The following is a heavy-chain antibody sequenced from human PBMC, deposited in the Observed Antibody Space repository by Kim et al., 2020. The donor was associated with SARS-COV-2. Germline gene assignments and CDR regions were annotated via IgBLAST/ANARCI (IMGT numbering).Heavy chain of an antibody. J-gene: IGHJ2*01. CDR2: ISYDGSNK. V-gene: IGHV3-30-3*01. CDR3: ARDGVVVITTLAGYFDL. Sequence: GGSLRLSCAASGFTFSSYAMHWVRQAPGKGLEWVAVISYDGSNKYYADSVKGRFTISRDNSKNTLYLQMNSLRAEDTAVYYCARDGVVVITTLAGYFDLWGRGTLVTVSS. D-gene: IGHD3-22*01. CDR1: GFTFSSYA.